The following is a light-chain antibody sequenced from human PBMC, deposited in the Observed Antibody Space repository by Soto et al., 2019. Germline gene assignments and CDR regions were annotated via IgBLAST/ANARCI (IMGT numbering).Light chain of an antibody. CDR3: QAWDNNIVV. Sequence: SYELTQPPSVSVSPGQTASISCSGDNLGDKYACWYQQRPGQSPVLIIYKDNKRPSGIPERFSGSNSGNTATLTISGTQGMDEADYYCQAWDNNIVVFGGGTKLTVL. CDR2: KDN. CDR1: NLGDKY. V-gene: IGLV3-1*01. J-gene: IGLJ2*01.